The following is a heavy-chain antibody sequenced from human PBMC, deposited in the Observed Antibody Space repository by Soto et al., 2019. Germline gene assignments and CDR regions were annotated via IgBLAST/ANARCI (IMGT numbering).Heavy chain of an antibody. Sequence: QVQLVQSGAEVKKPGSSVRVSCMASGTIFSSYTISWVRQAPGQGLEWMGRIIPILGETNSAQKFQGRVTLTADKSTNTAYMQLNSLRLEDTAVYYCARGLGGRMDDWGQGTTVTVSS. CDR3: ARGLGGRMDD. V-gene: IGHV1-69*08. CDR2: IIPILGET. J-gene: IGHJ6*02. CDR1: GTIFSSYT. D-gene: IGHD3-16*01.